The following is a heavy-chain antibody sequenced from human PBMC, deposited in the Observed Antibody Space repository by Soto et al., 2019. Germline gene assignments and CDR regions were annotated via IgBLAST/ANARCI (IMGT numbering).Heavy chain of an antibody. Sequence: VASVKVSCKASGGTFSSNAISWVRQAPGQGPEWMGGILPIFNTANYAQNFQGRVTITADESTSTSYMELTSLKSEDTAIYYCATGGRGYSRSFPRFYFEYWLHGTLVTVSS. J-gene: IGHJ4*01. V-gene: IGHV1-69*13. CDR1: GGTFSSNA. CDR2: ILPIFNTA. CDR3: ATGGRGYSRSFPRFYFEY. D-gene: IGHD5-18*01.